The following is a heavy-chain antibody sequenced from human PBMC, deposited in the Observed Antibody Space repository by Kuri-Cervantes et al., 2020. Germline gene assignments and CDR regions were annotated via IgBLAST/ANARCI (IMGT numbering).Heavy chain of an antibody. CDR3: ASLGTLGDSSAYR. J-gene: IGHJ4*02. CDR1: GFPFSNYA. CDR2: ISGSGISS. D-gene: IGHD3-22*01. V-gene: IGHV3-23*01. Sequence: GESLKISCAASGFPFSNYAMSWVRQAPGKGLEWVSAISGSGISSYYADSVKGRFTISRDNAKNSLYLQMNSLRAEDTAVYYCASLGTLGDSSAYRWGQGTLVTVSS.